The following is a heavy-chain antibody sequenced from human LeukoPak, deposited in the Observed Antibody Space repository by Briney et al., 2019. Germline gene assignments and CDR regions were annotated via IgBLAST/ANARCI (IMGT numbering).Heavy chain of an antibody. V-gene: IGHV3-53*01. D-gene: IGHD2-2*02. CDR2: IYSDGST. Sequence: GGSLRLSCAASRFIVSSNYMSWVRQAPGKGLEWVSIIYSDGSTYYADSVKGRFTISRDNFKNILYFDMNSLRVEDTAVYYCARGAIVVVPAAIEGFDPWGQGTLVTVSS. J-gene: IGHJ5*02. CDR1: RFIVSSNY. CDR3: ARGAIVVVPAAIEGFDP.